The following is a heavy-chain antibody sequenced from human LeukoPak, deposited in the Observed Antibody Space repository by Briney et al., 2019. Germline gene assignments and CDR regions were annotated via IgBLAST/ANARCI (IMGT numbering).Heavy chain of an antibody. J-gene: IGHJ4*02. D-gene: IGHD3-16*02. V-gene: IGHV3-48*03. CDR3: ARDSRKAWALIDY. Sequence: PGGSLRLSCAASGFTFSTYEMSWVRQAPGKGLEWVSYISSSGSTMYYADSVKGRFTLSRDNAKNSLFLQMNSLRAEDTAVYYCARDSRKAWALIDYWGQGTLVTVSS. CDR1: GFTFSTYE. CDR2: ISSSGSTM.